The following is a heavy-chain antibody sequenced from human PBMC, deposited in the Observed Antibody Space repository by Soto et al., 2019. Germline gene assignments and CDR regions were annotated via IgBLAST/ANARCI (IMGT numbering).Heavy chain of an antibody. CDR1: GYTFTSYG. D-gene: IGHD2-15*01. CDR2: ISAYNGNT. CDR3: ARHGVCSGGSCYSGH. V-gene: IGHV1-18*01. J-gene: IGHJ4*02. Sequence: GAPVKVSCKASGYTFTSYGISWVRQAPGQGLEWMGWISAYNGNTNYAQKLQGRVTMTTDTSTSTAYMELRSLRSDDTAVYYCARHGVCSGGSCYSGHWGQGTLVTVSS.